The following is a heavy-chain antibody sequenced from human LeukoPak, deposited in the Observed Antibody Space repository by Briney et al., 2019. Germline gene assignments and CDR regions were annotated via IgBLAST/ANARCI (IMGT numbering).Heavy chain of an antibody. CDR3: ARATSTWYGFDY. Sequence: GGSLRLSCAASGFTVSSNYMSWVRQAPGKGLEWVATVKQDGSEKHYVDSVKGRFIISRDNARNSQYLQMNSLRAEDTAVYYCARATSTWYGFDYWGQGTLVTVSS. V-gene: IGHV3-7*01. J-gene: IGHJ4*02. CDR2: VKQDGSEK. D-gene: IGHD6-13*01. CDR1: GFTVSSNY.